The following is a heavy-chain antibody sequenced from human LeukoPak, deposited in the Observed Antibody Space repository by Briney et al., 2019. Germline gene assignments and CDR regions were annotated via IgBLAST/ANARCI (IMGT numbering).Heavy chain of an antibody. V-gene: IGHV3-23*01. CDR3: AKGLVVVGATYFAFDY. Sequence: GGSLRLSCAASGFTFSSYAMSWVRQAPGKGLEWVSAIRGSGGSTYYADSVKGRFTISRDNAKDKLYLHMNSLRAKDTAVYDCAKGLVVVGATYFAFDYWGQGTLVTVSS. J-gene: IGHJ4*02. CDR1: GFTFSSYA. CDR2: IRGSGGST. D-gene: IGHD2-15*01.